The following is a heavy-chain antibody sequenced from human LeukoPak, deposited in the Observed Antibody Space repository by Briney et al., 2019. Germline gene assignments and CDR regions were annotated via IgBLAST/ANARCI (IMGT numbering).Heavy chain of an antibody. V-gene: IGHV1-8*01. Sequence: ASVNVSCKASGYTFTSYDINWVRQATGQGLEWMGWMNPNSGNTGYAEKFQGRVTMTRNISIRTAYMELSTLRSDDTAVYYCARGRGYSYGYADYWGQGTLVTVSS. CDR3: ARGRGYSYGYADY. CDR1: GYTFTSYD. J-gene: IGHJ4*02. D-gene: IGHD5-18*01. CDR2: MNPNSGNT.